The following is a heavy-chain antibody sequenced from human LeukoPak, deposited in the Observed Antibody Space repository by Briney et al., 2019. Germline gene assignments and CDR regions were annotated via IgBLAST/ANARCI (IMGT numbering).Heavy chain of an antibody. J-gene: IGHJ4*02. D-gene: IGHD2/OR15-2a*01. CDR1: GGTFSSYY. V-gene: IGHV3-7*01. Sequence: GGSLRLSCIVSGGTFSSYYMTWVRQAPGKGLEWVANIKQDGSEKFYVDSVKGRFTISRDNAKNSLYLQMNSLRAEDTAVYYCVSFYETYWGRGTLVTVSS. CDR2: IKQDGSEK. CDR3: VSFYETY.